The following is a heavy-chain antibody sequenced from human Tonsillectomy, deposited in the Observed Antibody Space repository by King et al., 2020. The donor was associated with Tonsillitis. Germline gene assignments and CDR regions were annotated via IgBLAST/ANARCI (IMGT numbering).Heavy chain of an antibody. J-gene: IGHJ5*01. D-gene: IGHD2-21*02. CDR3: ARGCGVVTPRDWFDS. CDR1: GYTFPAFC. Sequence: VQLVESGAEVKKPGASVKVSCKASGYTFPAFCIHWVRQAPGQGLEWMGWINPNSGGTNFAQKFQGRVTMTRDTSISTAYMELSSLRSDDTAVYYCARGCGVVTPRDWFDSGGQGTLVTVSS. CDR2: INPNSGGT. V-gene: IGHV1-2*02.